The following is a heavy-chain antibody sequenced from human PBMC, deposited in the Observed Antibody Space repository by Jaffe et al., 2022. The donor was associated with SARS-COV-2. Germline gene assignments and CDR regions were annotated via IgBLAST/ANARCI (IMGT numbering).Heavy chain of an antibody. Sequence: QVQLVQSGGGVVQPGRSLRLSCAASGFTFSRYGMHWVRQAPGKGLEWVATVAYDGDKKFYVDSVKGRFTVSRDNSRNTLYLQLSSLRLEDTALYYCAKDRTACSGGGPCYLRSFDYWGQGTPVTVSS. D-gene: IGHD2-15*01. CDR3: AKDRTACSGGGPCYLRSFDY. V-gene: IGHV3-30*18. CDR1: GFTFSRYG. J-gene: IGHJ4*02. CDR2: VAYDGDKK.